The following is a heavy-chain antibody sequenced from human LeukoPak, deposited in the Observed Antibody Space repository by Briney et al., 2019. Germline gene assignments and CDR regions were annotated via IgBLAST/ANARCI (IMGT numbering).Heavy chain of an antibody. V-gene: IGHV4-4*09. CDR3: ARTQITMIVVVPSAPFDY. D-gene: IGHD3-22*01. J-gene: IGHJ4*02. Sequence: PSETLSLTCTVSGGSMRSYYWSWIRQSPGKGLEWIGYIYSSGSTNYNPSLKSRVTISVDMSKNQFSLKLSSVTAADTAVYYCARTQITMIVVVPSAPFDYWGQGTLVTVSS. CDR1: GGSMRSYY. CDR2: IYSSGST.